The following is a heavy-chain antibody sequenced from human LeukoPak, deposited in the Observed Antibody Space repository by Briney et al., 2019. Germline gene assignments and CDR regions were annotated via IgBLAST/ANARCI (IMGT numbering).Heavy chain of an antibody. D-gene: IGHD5-24*01. CDR1: GFTFSSYS. Sequence: GGSLRLSCAASGFTFSSYSMNWVRQAPGKGLEWVSSISSSSSYIYYADSVKGRFTISRDNAKNSLYLQMNSLRAEDTAVYYCARDPFPLRWLQTHYFDYWGQGTPVTVSS. J-gene: IGHJ4*02. CDR3: ARDPFPLRWLQTHYFDY. CDR2: ISSSSSYI. V-gene: IGHV3-21*01.